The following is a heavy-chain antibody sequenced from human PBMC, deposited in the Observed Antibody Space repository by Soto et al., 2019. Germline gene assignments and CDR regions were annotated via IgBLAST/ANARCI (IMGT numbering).Heavy chain of an antibody. CDR2: IYYSGTT. Sequence: ASETLSLTCTVSVGSISSDGHYWSWIRQHPGKGLEWIGYIYYSGTTYYNPSLKSRVTISVDTSKSQFSLKLRSLRSDDTAVYYCARDPPLSYDFWGGYGDYFDYWGQGTLVTVSS. J-gene: IGHJ4*02. CDR3: ARDPPLSYDFWGGYGDYFDY. D-gene: IGHD3-3*01. CDR1: VGSISSDGHY. V-gene: IGHV4-31*03.